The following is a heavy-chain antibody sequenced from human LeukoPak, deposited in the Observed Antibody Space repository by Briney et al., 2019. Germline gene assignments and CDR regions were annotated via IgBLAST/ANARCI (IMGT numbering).Heavy chain of an antibody. CDR3: VRARYVNSFYAFDI. J-gene: IGHJ3*02. Sequence: SETLSLTCTVSGGSISSYYWSWIRLPPGKGLEWIGYLSKSGNTNYSPSLKSRVTIFGDTSKNQFFLKLSSVTAADTAVYYCVRARYVNSFYAFDIWGQGTLVTVSS. D-gene: IGHD3-9*01. CDR2: LSKSGNT. V-gene: IGHV4-59*01. CDR1: GGSISSYY.